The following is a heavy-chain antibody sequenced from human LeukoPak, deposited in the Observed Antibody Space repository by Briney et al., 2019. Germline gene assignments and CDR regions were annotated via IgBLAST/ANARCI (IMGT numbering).Heavy chain of an antibody. V-gene: IGHV5-51*01. CDR2: IYPGDSDT. Sequence: GESLKISCKGSGYSFTSHWIGWVRQMPGKGLEWMGIIYPGDSDTRYSPSFQGQVTISADKSISTAYLQWSSLKASDTAMYYCARSGYSSSWSNWFDPWGQGTLVTVSS. D-gene: IGHD6-13*01. CDR3: ARSGYSSSWSNWFDP. CDR1: GYSFTSHW. J-gene: IGHJ5*02.